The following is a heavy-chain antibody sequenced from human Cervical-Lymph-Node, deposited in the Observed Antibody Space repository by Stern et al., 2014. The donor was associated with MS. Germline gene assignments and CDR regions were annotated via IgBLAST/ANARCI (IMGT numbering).Heavy chain of an antibody. D-gene: IGHD3-16*01. CDR3: ARGSREVLLRRFYFDY. Sequence: VQLVESGPGLVKPSQTLSLTCTVSGGSISSGNYYWSWIRQHPGKGLEWIGSIYHSGSTYYNPPLKSRVTTSIDTSKNQFSLKLSSVTAADTAVYYCARGSREVLLRRFYFDYWGQGTLVTVSS. V-gene: IGHV4-31*03. J-gene: IGHJ4*02. CDR2: IYHSGST. CDR1: GGSISSGNYY.